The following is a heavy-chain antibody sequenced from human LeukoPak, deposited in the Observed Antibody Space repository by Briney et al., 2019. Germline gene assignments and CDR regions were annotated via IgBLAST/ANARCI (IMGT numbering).Heavy chain of an antibody. CDR1: GGTFSSYA. J-gene: IGHJ4*02. V-gene: IGHV1-69*04. CDR2: IIPIFGIA. Sequence: GASVKVSCKASGGTFSSYAISWVRQAPGQGLEWMGRIIPIFGIANYAQKFQGRVTITADKSTSTAYMELSSLRSEDTAVYYCARAPLHGDHLPRWGQGTLVTVSS. CDR3: ARAPLHGDHLPR. D-gene: IGHD4-17*01.